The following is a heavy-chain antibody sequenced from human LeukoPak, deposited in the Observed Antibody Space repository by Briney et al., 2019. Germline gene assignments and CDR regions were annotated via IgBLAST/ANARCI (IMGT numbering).Heavy chain of an antibody. CDR2: IAASGTT. Sequence: SETLSLTCSVSGGSIESYYWSWIRQPPGKGLEFIGYIAASGTTKHNPSLKSRVTLSMDTSKNQFSLKLSSVTAADTAVYYCARQKDHPLWYFDLWGRGTLVTVSS. D-gene: IGHD2-15*01. CDR1: GGSIESYY. V-gene: IGHV4-4*08. J-gene: IGHJ2*01. CDR3: ARQKDHPLWYFDL.